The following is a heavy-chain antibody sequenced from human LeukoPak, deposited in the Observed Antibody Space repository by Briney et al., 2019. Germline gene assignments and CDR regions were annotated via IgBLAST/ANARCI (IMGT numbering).Heavy chain of an antibody. J-gene: IGHJ3*02. D-gene: IGHD3-22*01. V-gene: IGHV4-34*01. CDR1: GGSFSGYY. Sequence: PSETLSLTCAVCGGSFSGYYWSWIRQPPGKGLEWIGEINHSGSTNYNPSLKSRVTISVDTSKNQFPLKLSSVTAADTAVYYCARIKRITMIVVVRKAFDIWGQGTMVTVSS. CDR3: ARIKRITMIVVVRKAFDI. CDR2: INHSGST.